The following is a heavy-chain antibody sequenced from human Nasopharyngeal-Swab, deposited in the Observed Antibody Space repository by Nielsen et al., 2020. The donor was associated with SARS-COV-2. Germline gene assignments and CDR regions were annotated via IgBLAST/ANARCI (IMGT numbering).Heavy chain of an antibody. CDR2: ISYDGSNK. D-gene: IGHD5-18*01. CDR1: GFTGSTYA. Sequence: GESLKISCVASGFTGSTYAMHWVRQAPGKGLEWVAVISYDGSNKYYADSVKGRFTISRDNSKNTLYLQMNSLRAEDTAVYYCARPRGYSYGTYFDYWGQGTLVTVSS. J-gene: IGHJ4*02. CDR3: ARPRGYSYGTYFDY. V-gene: IGHV3-30-3*01.